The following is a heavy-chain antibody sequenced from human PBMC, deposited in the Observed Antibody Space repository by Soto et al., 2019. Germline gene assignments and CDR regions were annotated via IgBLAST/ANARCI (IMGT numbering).Heavy chain of an antibody. V-gene: IGHV3-30*03. D-gene: IGHD3-10*01. CDR2: ISGDGSNT. Sequence: GRSLRLSCRTSGFRLSSYGMHWFRQAPGKGPEWVAFISGDGSNTEYVDSVRGRFTISTDHSRNTLVLQMDSMRPEDTAASYWVRGRYGSEIYRGKGTKVTGSS. J-gene: IGHJ4*02. CDR1: GFRLSSYG. CDR3: VRGRYGSEIY.